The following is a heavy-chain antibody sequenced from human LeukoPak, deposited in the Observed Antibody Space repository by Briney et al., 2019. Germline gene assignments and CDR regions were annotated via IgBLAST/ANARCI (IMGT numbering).Heavy chain of an antibody. CDR3: ARESSSGWLDWFDP. J-gene: IGHJ5*02. V-gene: IGHV1-69*06. CDR2: IIPIFGTA. D-gene: IGHD6-19*01. Sequence: ASVKVSCKASGGTFSSYAISWVRQAPGQGLEWMGGIIPIFGTANYAQKFQGRVTITADKSTSTAYMELSSLRSEDTAVYYCARESSSGWLDWFDPWGQGTLVTVSS. CDR1: GGTFSSYA.